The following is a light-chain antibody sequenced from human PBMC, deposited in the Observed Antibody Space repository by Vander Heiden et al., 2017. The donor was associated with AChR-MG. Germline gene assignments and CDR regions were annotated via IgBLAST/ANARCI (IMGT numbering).Light chain of an antibody. CDR1: HGLVYSDGNTY. V-gene: IGKV2-30*01. J-gene: IGKJ1*01. CDR3: MQGTHWPRT. Sequence: DVVMTQSPLSLPVTLGQPASISCRSSHGLVYSDGNTYLNWFHQRPGQSPRRLFYKVSKRDSGVPDRFNGSGSGTDFTLRISRVEAEDVGVYYCMQGTHWPRTFGQGTKVEIK. CDR2: KVS.